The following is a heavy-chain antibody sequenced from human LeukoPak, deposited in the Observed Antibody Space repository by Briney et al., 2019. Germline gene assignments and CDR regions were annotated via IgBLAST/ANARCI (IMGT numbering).Heavy chain of an antibody. D-gene: IGHD2-2*01. CDR2: ISGSGGST. Sequence: PGGSPRLSCAASGFTFSSYSMNWVRQAPGKGLEWVSAISGSGGSTYYADSVKGRFTISRDNSKNTLYLQMNSLRAEDTAVYYCAKLSSTSREFDYWGQGTLVTVSS. CDR1: GFTFSSYS. CDR3: AKLSSTSREFDY. V-gene: IGHV3-23*01. J-gene: IGHJ4*02.